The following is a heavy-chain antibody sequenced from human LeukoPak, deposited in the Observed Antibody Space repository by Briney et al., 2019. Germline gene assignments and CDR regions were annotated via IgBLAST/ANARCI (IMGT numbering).Heavy chain of an antibody. J-gene: IGHJ6*03. Sequence: ASVKVSCKASGGTSSSYAISWVRQAPGQGLEWMGGIIPIFGTANYAQKSQGRVTITADESTSTAYMELSSLRSEDTAVYYCARIHCSSTSCFGGLYYYYMDVWGKGTTVTVSS. D-gene: IGHD2-2*01. CDR3: ARIHCSSTSCFGGLYYYYMDV. V-gene: IGHV1-69*01. CDR1: GGTSSSYA. CDR2: IIPIFGTA.